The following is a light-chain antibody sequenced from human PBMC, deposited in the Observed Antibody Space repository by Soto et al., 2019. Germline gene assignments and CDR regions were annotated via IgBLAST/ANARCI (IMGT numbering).Light chain of an antibody. Sequence: QSALTQPASVSGSPGQSITISCTGSSSDVGAYTSVSWYQQHPGKAPKLMIYEVSNRPSGVSRRFSGSKSGNTASLTISGLQARDEAHYYCRSYTGDNRDYVFGTGTKLTVL. J-gene: IGLJ1*01. CDR1: SSDVGAYTS. V-gene: IGLV2-14*01. CDR3: RSYTGDNRDYV. CDR2: EVS.